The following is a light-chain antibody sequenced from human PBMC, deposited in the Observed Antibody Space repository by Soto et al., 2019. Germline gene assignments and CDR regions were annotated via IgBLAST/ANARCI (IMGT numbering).Light chain of an antibody. J-gene: IGLJ2*01. V-gene: IGLV2-14*03. Sequence: QSVLTQPASLSASPGQSITISCVGTSSDIGAYNFISWYQQHPGKAPKLMIYDVSNRPSGVPYRFSGSKSGNTASLTISGLQPEDEADYYCSSYATSRDVFFGGGTKLTVL. CDR1: SSDIGAYNF. CDR3: SSYATSRDVF. CDR2: DVS.